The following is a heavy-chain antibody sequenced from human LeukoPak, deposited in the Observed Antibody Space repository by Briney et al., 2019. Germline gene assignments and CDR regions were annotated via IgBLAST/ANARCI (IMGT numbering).Heavy chain of an antibody. V-gene: IGHV4-38-2*01. CDR3: ARHDQGFWSGYPYYYYYYMDV. CDR2: IYHSGST. D-gene: IGHD3-3*01. CDR1: GYSISSGYY. Sequence: SETLSLTCAVSGYSISSGYYWGWIRPPPGKGLEWIGSIYHSGSTYYNPSLKSRVTISVDTSKNQFSLKLSPVTAADTAVYYCARHDQGFWSGYPYYYYYYMDVWGKGTTVTVSS. J-gene: IGHJ6*03.